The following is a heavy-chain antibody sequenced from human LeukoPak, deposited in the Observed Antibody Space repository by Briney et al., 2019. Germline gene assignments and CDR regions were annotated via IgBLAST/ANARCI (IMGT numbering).Heavy chain of an antibody. CDR1: GGSISSGGYY. J-gene: IGHJ4*02. D-gene: IGHD3-16*01. V-gene: IGHV4-30-2*01. Sequence: SETLSLTCTVSGGSISSGGYYWSWIRQPPGKGLEWIGYIYHSGSTYYNPSLKSRVTISVDRSKNQFSLKLSSVTAADTAVYYCARAEGYGRKKFDYWGQGILVTVSS. CDR3: ARAEGYGRKKFDY. CDR2: IYHSGST.